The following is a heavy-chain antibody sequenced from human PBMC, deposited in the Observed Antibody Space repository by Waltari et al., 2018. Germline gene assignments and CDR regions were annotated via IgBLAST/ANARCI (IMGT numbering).Heavy chain of an antibody. CDR2: ISGSDGST. V-gene: IGHV3-23*01. J-gene: IGHJ5*02. CDR3: AKDRLGQWAPGALLNWFDP. CDR1: GFTFSSYA. D-gene: IGHD6-19*01. Sequence: EVQLLESGGGLVQPGGSLRLSCAASGFTFSSYAMRWVRQAPETGLEWVSVISGSDGSTHYADSVKGRFTISRDNSKNTLYLEMNSLRVDDTAVYYCAKDRLGQWAPGALLNWFDPWGQGTLVTVSS.